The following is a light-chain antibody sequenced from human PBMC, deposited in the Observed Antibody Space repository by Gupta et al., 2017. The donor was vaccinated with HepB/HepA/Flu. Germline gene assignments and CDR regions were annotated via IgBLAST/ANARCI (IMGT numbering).Light chain of an antibody. Sequence: DIVMTQSPPSLPVTPGEPASISCRSSQSLLQSNGYNYLDWDLQKPGQSPQLLIYLGSTRASGVPDRFSGSGSGTDFTLKISRVEAEDVGLYYGMQALQTPTYTFGQGTKLEIK. CDR1: QSLLQSNGYNY. V-gene: IGKV2-28*01. CDR2: LGS. CDR3: MQALQTPTYT. J-gene: IGKJ2*01.